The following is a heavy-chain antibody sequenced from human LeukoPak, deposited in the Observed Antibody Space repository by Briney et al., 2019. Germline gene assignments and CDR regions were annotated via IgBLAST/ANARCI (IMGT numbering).Heavy chain of an antibody. V-gene: IGHV3-11*03. J-gene: IGHJ2*01. CDR2: INSSSDFT. CDR3: ARRYYDFLTGYYNWYFDL. D-gene: IGHD3-9*01. Sequence: GGSLRLSCAASGFTFSDYYMNWIRQAPGKGLEWVAYINSSSDFTNYADSVKGRFTISRDNAKNSLYLQMNSLRADDTAVYYCARRYYDFLTGYYNWYFDLWGRGTLVTVSS. CDR1: GFTFSDYY.